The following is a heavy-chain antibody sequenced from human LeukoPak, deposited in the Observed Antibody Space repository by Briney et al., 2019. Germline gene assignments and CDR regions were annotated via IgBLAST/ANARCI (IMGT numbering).Heavy chain of an antibody. CDR2: IKTDGSTT. V-gene: IGHV3-74*01. J-gene: IGHJ4*02. Sequence: PGGSLRLSCAGSGFIFSGYWMHWVRQAPGKGLVWVSRIKTDGSTTYYADSVKGRFTISRDNSKNTLYLQMTSLRAEDTAVYYCAKDRVTAAGYYFDYWGQGTLVTVSS. D-gene: IGHD6-13*01. CDR1: GFIFSGYW. CDR3: AKDRVTAAGYYFDY.